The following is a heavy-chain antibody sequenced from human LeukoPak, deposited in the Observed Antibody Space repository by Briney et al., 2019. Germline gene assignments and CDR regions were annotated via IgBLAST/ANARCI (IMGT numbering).Heavy chain of an antibody. V-gene: IGHV3-30*02. CDR3: AKTYYYDSSGYYYDY. J-gene: IGHJ4*02. Sequence: PGGSLRLSCAASGFTFSSYGMHWVRQAPGMGLEWVAFIRYDGSNKYYADSVKGRFTISRDNSKNTLYLQMNSLRAEDTAVYYCAKTYYYDSSGYYYDYWGQGTLVTVSS. D-gene: IGHD3-22*01. CDR1: GFTFSSYG. CDR2: IRYDGSNK.